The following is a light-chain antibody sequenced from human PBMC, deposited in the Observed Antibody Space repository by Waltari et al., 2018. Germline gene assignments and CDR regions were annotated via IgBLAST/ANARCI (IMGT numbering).Light chain of an antibody. CDR1: NNDIGSSNL. J-gene: IGLJ2*01. V-gene: IGLV2-23*02. Sequence: QSALTQPASVSGSPGQSIPISCPGTNNDIGSSNLVSWYQQHPGKAPKVIIFEVNKRPSGVSNRFSGSKSGNTASLTVSGLHPEDEADYYCCSYAGTPRVVFGGGTKLTVL. CDR2: EVN. CDR3: CSYAGTPRVV.